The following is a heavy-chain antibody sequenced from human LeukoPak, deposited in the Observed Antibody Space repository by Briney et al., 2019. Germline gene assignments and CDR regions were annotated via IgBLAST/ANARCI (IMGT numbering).Heavy chain of an antibody. D-gene: IGHD3-10*01. V-gene: IGHV4-30-4*08. Sequence: SETLSLTCTVSGGSISSGDYYWSWIRQPPGKGLEWIGYIYYSGSTYYNPSLKSRVTISVDTSKNQFSLKLSSVTAADTAVYYCARDPFTYYYGSGSYNYFDYWGQGTLVTVSS. CDR3: ARDPFTYYYGSGSYNYFDY. CDR2: IYYSGST. CDR1: GGSISSGDYY. J-gene: IGHJ4*02.